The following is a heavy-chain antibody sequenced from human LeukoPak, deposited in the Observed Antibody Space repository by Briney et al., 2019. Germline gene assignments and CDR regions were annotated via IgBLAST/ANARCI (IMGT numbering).Heavy chain of an antibody. Sequence: ASVTVSCKASGYTFTSYYMHWVRQAPGQGLEWMGIINPSGGSTSYAQKFQGRVTMTRDTSTSTVYMELSSLRSEDTAVYYCARVFGGFEAFDYWGQGTLVTVSS. CDR3: ARVFGGFEAFDY. V-gene: IGHV1-46*01. D-gene: IGHD3-10*01. J-gene: IGHJ4*02. CDR2: INPSGGST. CDR1: GYTFTSYY.